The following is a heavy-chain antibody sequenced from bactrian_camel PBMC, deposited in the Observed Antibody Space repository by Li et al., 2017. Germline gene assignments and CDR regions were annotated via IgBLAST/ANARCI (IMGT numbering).Heavy chain of an antibody. CDR3: AALRPGGWAAEECLTATSTLRDFSY. CDR1: GLTYSPYS. CDR2: LSGGATV. V-gene: IGHV3S55*01. D-gene: IGHD8*01. Sequence: HVQLVESGGGSVQAGGSLRLSCAASGLTYSPYSMAWFRQAPGKEREGVAALSGGATVTYADSVKGRFTISQDKAKNTLYLQMNSLKPDDTSMYYCAALRPGGWAAEECLTATSTLRDFSYWGQGTQVTVS. J-gene: IGHJ6*01.